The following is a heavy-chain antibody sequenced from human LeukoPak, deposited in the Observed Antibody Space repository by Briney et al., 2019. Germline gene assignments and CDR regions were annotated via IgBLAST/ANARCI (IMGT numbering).Heavy chain of an antibody. CDR1: GFTFSSYS. CDR2: ISSSSGYI. CDR3: ARGRGHDYDFWSGYLNWFDP. Sequence: GGSLRLSCAASGFTFSSYSMNWVRQAPGKGLEWVSSISSSSGYIYYADSVKGRFTISRDNAKNSLYLQMNSLRAEDTAVYYCARGRGHDYDFWSGYLNWFDPWGQGTQVTVSS. J-gene: IGHJ5*02. D-gene: IGHD3-3*01. V-gene: IGHV3-21*01.